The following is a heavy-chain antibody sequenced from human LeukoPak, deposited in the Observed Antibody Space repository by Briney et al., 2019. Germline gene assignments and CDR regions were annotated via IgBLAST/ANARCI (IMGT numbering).Heavy chain of an antibody. D-gene: IGHD3-10*01. J-gene: IGHJ4*02. CDR2: ISGSGGST. Sequence: HPGGSLRLSCAVAGFTFSSYAMSWVRQAPGKGLEWVSAISGSGGSTYYADSVKGRFTISRDNSKNTLYLQMNSLRAEDTAVYYCAKDSGVSGYWGQGTLVTVSS. CDR1: GFTFSSYA. CDR3: AKDSGVSGY. V-gene: IGHV3-23*01.